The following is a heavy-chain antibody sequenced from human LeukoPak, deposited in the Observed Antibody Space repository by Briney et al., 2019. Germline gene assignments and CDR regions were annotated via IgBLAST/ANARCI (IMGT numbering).Heavy chain of an antibody. CDR2: ISSTSSYI. CDR1: GFTFSNYG. Sequence: RGSLRLSWAAAGFTFSNYGMNWVRQTPDKGREWVASISSTSSYIYYTESVRGRFTIYRDNTKNSLYLKMNSLRAEDTAVYYCAHSKTCYYDSSGYFCLYGMDGWGQGTTVTVSS. J-gene: IGHJ6*02. D-gene: IGHD3-22*01. V-gene: IGHV3-21*01. CDR3: AHSKTCYYDSSGYFCLYGMDG.